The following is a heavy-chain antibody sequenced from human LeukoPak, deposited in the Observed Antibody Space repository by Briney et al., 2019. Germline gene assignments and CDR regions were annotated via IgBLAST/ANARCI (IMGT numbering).Heavy chain of an antibody. J-gene: IGHJ4*02. CDR1: GFTFSDYW. D-gene: IGHD1-14*01. CDR2: ISTDGSTT. Sequence: SGGSLRLSCAVSGFTFSDYWMHWVRQTPGKGLVWVSRISTDGSTTSYADSVKGRFTISRDNAKNTLYLQMNSLRAEDTAVYYCTRVGSGTTRDYWGQGNLVPVSS. V-gene: IGHV3-74*01. CDR3: TRVGSGTTRDY.